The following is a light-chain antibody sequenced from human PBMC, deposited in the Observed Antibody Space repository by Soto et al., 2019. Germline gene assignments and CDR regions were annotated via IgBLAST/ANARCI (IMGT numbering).Light chain of an antibody. CDR3: QQYDRYSLS. J-gene: IGKJ3*01. CDR1: QNIRSW. Sequence: DIQMTQSPSTLSASVGDRVSITCRASQNIRSWLAWYQHKPGKAPKLLIYKASTLDSGVPSRFSGSVSGTDFTLTISSLQPDDFATYYLQQYDRYSLSFGPGTKVEIK. V-gene: IGKV1-5*03. CDR2: KAS.